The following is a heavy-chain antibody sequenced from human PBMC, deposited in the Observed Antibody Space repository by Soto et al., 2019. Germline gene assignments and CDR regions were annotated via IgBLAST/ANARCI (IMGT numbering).Heavy chain of an antibody. J-gene: IGHJ4*02. CDR3: AREVDTAMAPFDY. CDR1: GGTFSSYT. D-gene: IGHD5-18*01. V-gene: IGHV1-69*04. Sequence: ASVKVSCKASGGTFSSYTISWVRQAPGQGLEWMGRIIPILGIANYAQKFQGRVTITADKSTSTAYMELSSLRSEDTAVYYCAREVDTAMAPFDYWGQGTLVTVSS. CDR2: IIPILGIA.